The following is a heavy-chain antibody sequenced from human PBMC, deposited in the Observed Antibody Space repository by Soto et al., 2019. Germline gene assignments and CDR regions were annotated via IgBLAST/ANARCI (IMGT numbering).Heavy chain of an antibody. D-gene: IGHD1-1*01. CDR1: ENTFSTYL. CDR2: HNGYNGQT. J-gene: IGHJ5*02. V-gene: IGHV1-3*01. Sequence: EGSVKVSCKASENTFSTYLVHWVRQVHGQGLEWMGWHNGYNGQTEYSQKFQGRVTITRDTSAKTAYLELRSLTSEDTAVYYCAGPHDRAGLGTWGQGTLVTVSS. CDR3: AGPHDRAGLGT.